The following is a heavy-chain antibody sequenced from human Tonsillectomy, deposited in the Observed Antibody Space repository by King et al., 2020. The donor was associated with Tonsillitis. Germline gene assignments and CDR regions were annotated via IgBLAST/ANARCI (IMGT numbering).Heavy chain of an antibody. V-gene: IGHV1-2*05. CDR3: ARCSKITLIRGVTSRPFDY. Sequence: VQLVQSGAEVKKPGASVKVSCKASGYTFTGYYILWVRQAPGQGLEWVGRINPNSGGTIYAQKFQGRVTMTRNTSISTAYMELSGLRSDDTVVYYCARCSKITLIRGVTSRPFDYGGQGTLVTVSS. J-gene: IGHJ4*02. CDR1: GYTFTGYY. CDR2: INPNSGGT. D-gene: IGHD3-10*01.